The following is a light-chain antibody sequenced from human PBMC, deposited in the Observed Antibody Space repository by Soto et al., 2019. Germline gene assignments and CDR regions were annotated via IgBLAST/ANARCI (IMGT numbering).Light chain of an antibody. CDR3: QQRRNWPPLT. CDR1: ESVDIS. CDR2: HAS. V-gene: IGKV3-11*01. Sequence: ETVLTQSPATLSLSPGDTATLSCRASESVDISLAWYHQKPGQAPRLLIYHASTRAAGIPARFRGSGSGTDYTLTSSSREREDSAVYYCQQRRNWPPLTFGGGTRVEI. J-gene: IGKJ4*01.